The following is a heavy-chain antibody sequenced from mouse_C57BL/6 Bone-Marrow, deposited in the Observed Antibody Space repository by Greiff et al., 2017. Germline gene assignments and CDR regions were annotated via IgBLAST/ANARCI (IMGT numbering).Heavy chain of an antibody. CDR3: TVSTMVTEGFAY. CDR2: IRLKSDNYAT. J-gene: IGHJ3*01. CDR1: GFTFSNYW. D-gene: IGHD2-2*01. Sequence: EVKLMESGGGLVQPGGSMKLSCVASGFTFSNYWMNWVRQSPEKGLEWVAQIRLKSDNYATHYAESVKGRFTISRDDSKSSVYLQMNNLRAEDTGIYYCTVSTMVTEGFAYWGQGTLVTVSA. V-gene: IGHV6-3*01.